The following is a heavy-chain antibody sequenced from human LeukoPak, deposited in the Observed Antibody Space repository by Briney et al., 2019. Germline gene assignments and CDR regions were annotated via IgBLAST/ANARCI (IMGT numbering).Heavy chain of an antibody. CDR1: GFTFNTYT. Sequence: PGGSLRVSCAASGFTFNTYTMSWVRQAPGKGLEWVSTISSSSSTISYADSVKGRFTISRDNAKNSLDLQMNSLRDEDTAVYYCARGSHFFDYWGQGTLATVSS. J-gene: IGHJ4*02. CDR3: ARGSHFFDY. V-gene: IGHV3-48*02. CDR2: ISSSSSTI. D-gene: IGHD2/OR15-2a*01.